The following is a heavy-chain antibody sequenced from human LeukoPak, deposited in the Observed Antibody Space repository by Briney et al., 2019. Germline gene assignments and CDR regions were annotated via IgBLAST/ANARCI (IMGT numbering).Heavy chain of an antibody. CDR2: INHSGST. D-gene: IGHD3-3*01. CDR3: ARGYYDFWSGYSPVDY. V-gene: IGHV4-34*01. Sequence: PSETLSLTCAVYGGSFSGYYWSWLRQPPGKGLEWIGEINHSGSTNYNPSLKSRVTISVDTSKNQFSLKLSSVTAADTAVYYCARGYYDFWSGYSPVDYWGQGTLVTVSS. CDR1: GGSFSGYY. J-gene: IGHJ4*02.